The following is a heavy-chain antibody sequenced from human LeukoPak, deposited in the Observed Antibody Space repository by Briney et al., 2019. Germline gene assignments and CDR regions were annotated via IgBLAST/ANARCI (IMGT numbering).Heavy chain of an antibody. D-gene: IGHD1-26*01. CDR3: ARQRAHGTWAFDY. J-gene: IGHJ4*02. CDR1: DGSISSNY. Sequence: SETLSLTCTVSDGSISSNYWSWIRQPPGKGLEWIGFIHYSGSANYNLSLKSRVSISVDTSNNQFSLKLTSVTAADTAVYYCARQRAHGTWAFDYWGQGTLLTVSS. V-gene: IGHV4-59*08. CDR2: IHYSGSA.